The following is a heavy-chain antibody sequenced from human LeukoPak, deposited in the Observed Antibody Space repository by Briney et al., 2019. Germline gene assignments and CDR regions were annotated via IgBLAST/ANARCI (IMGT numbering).Heavy chain of an antibody. Sequence: SETLSLTCTVSGGSISSYYWSWIQQPAGEGLEWIGRIYTSGSTNYNPSLQSRVTMSVDTSKNQFSLKLSSVTAADTAVYYCARAGYYDSSGYYPDAFDIWGQGTMVTVSS. J-gene: IGHJ3*02. CDR2: IYTSGST. V-gene: IGHV4-4*07. CDR1: GGSISSYY. CDR3: ARAGYYDSSGYYPDAFDI. D-gene: IGHD3-22*01.